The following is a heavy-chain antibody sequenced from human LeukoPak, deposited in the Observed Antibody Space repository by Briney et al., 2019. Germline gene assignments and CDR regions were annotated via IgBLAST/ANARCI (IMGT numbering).Heavy chain of an antibody. J-gene: IGHJ5*02. CDR2: IWYDGSDQ. CDR3: ARGPIAVVNAGLGWFDP. CDR1: KFTFQNYG. D-gene: IGHD2-21*01. Sequence: QPGKSLRLSCAASKFTFQNYGMHWVRQAPGKGLEWVAVIWYDGSDQNYADSVKGRFTISRDNSKNMLYLQMNGLRAEDTAVYYRARGPIAVVNAGLGWFDPWGQGTLVTVSS. V-gene: IGHV3-33*01.